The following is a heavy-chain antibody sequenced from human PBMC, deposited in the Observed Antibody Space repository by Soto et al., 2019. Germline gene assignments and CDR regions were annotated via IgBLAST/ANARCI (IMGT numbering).Heavy chain of an antibody. Sequence: SETLSLTCAVYGGYFSGYYWSWIRQPPGKGLEWIGEINHSGSTNYNPSLKSRVTISVDTSKNQFSLKLSSVTAADTAVYYCARGRRGYSSPFYWFDPWGQGTLVTVSS. V-gene: IGHV4-34*01. D-gene: IGHD6-13*01. CDR1: GGYFSGYY. CDR2: INHSGST. CDR3: ARGRRGYSSPFYWFDP. J-gene: IGHJ5*02.